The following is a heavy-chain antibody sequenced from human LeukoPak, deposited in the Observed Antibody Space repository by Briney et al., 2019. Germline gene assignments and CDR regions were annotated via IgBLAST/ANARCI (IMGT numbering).Heavy chain of an antibody. CDR1: GGSISSSSYY. D-gene: IGHD5-18*01. CDR2: IYYSGST. CDR3: ARDRGYSYGLPTYAFDI. V-gene: IGHV4-30-4*01. Sequence: PSETLSLTCTVSGGSISSSSYYWSWIRQPPGKGLEWIGYIYYSGSTYYNPSLKSRVTISVDTSKNQFSLKLSSVTAADTAVYYCARDRGYSYGLPTYAFDIWGQGTMVTVSS. J-gene: IGHJ3*02.